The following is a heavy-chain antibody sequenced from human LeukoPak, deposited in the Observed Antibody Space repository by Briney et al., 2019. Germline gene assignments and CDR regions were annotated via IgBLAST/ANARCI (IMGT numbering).Heavy chain of an antibody. D-gene: IGHD2-2*01. Sequence: SETLSLTCTVSGGSINNYYWNWIRQPPGKGLEWIAYIYYSGSTNYNPSLESRVTISVDTSNNQFSLKLSSVTAADTAVYYCARDLRGTSAMDVWGKGTTVTVSS. CDR1: GGSINNYY. CDR3: ARDLRGTSAMDV. CDR2: IYYSGST. V-gene: IGHV4-59*01. J-gene: IGHJ6*03.